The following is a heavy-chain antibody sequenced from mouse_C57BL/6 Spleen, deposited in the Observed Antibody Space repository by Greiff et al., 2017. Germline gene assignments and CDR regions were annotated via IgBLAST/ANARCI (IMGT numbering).Heavy chain of an antibody. Sequence: VQLQQSGPELVKPGASVKMSCKASGYTFTDYNMHWVKQSHGKSLEWIGYINPNNGGTSYNQKFKGKATWTVNKSSSTAYMGLRSLTSEDSAVYYCIYDGYLFDYWGQGTTLTVSS. D-gene: IGHD2-3*01. CDR2: INPNNGGT. CDR3: IYDGYLFDY. CDR1: GYTFTDYN. V-gene: IGHV1-22*01. J-gene: IGHJ2*01.